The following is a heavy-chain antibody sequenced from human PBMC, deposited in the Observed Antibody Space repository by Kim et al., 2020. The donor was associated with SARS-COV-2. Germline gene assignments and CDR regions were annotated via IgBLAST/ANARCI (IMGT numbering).Heavy chain of an antibody. J-gene: IGHJ6*03. D-gene: IGHD2-2*02. CDR3: AKASCYSCYYYYMDV. Sequence: GGSLRLSCAASGFTFSSYAMSWVRQTPGKGLEWVSLISGSGTSTPYADSVKGRFTISRDNSKNTLYLQMNSLRAEDTAVYYCAKASCYSCYYYYMDVWGKGTTVTVSS. CDR1: GFTFSSYA. CDR2: ISGSGTST. V-gene: IGHV3-23*01.